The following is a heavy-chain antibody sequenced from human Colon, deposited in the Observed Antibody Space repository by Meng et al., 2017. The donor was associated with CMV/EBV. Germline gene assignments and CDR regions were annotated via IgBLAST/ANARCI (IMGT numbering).Heavy chain of an antibody. D-gene: IGHD3-3*01. Sequence: GSLRLSCTVSGGSISSSSYYWGWIRQPPGKGLEWIGSIYYSGSTYYNPSLKSRVTISVDTSKNQFSLKLSSVTAADTAVYYCAREGRSLFWSGDLDWFDPWGQGTLVTVSS. V-gene: IGHV4-39*07. CDR3: AREGRSLFWSGDLDWFDP. CDR1: GGSISSSSYY. CDR2: IYYSGST. J-gene: IGHJ5*02.